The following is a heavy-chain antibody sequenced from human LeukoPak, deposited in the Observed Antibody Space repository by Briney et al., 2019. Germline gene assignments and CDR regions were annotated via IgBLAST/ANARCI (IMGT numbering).Heavy chain of an antibody. D-gene: IGHD3-10*01. CDR1: GFTFSSYA. CDR3: AKSTLPKVRGARGTSFDY. J-gene: IGHJ4*02. Sequence: GGSLRLSCAASGFTFSSYAMSWVRQAPGKGLEWVSAISGSGGSTYYADSVKGRFTISRDNSKNTLYLQMNSLRAEDTAVYYCAKSTLPKVRGARGTSFDYWGQGTLVTVSS. CDR2: ISGSGGST. V-gene: IGHV3-23*01.